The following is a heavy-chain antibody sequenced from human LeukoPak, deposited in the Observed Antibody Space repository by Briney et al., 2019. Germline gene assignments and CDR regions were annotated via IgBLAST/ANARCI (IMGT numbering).Heavy chain of an antibody. Sequence: RASETLSLTCAVSGGSISSGGYSWSWIRQPPGKGLEWIGYIYHSGSTYYNPSLKSRVTISVDRSKNQFSLKLSSVTAADTAVYYCARSSAVAGTDYWGQGTLVTVSS. V-gene: IGHV4-30-2*01. CDR3: ARSSAVAGTDY. CDR2: IYHSGST. J-gene: IGHJ4*02. D-gene: IGHD6-19*01. CDR1: GGSISSGGYS.